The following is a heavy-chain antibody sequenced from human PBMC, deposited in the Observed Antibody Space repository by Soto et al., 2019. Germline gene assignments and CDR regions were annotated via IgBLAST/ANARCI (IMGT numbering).Heavy chain of an antibody. D-gene: IGHD3-22*01. CDR3: ARELLYYDSDGYSWDDAFDI. CDR1: GGSLSSSAYS. Sequence: QLQLQESGSSLVKPSQTLSLTCTVSGGSLSSSAYSWSWIRQTPGKGLVWIGFIYQSGSTYYNPSLKSRVTLSLDRPKNQISLKLTSVTAADTAVYYCARELLYYDSDGYSWDDAFDIWCQGTMVTVSP. CDR2: IYQSGST. V-gene: IGHV4-30-2*01. J-gene: IGHJ3*02.